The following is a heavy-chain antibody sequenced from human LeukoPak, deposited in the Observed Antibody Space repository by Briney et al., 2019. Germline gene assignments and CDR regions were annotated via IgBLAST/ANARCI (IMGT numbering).Heavy chain of an antibody. J-gene: IGHJ4*02. D-gene: IGHD2-15*01. CDR3: AREGDGLLSKDFDY. Sequence: VASVKVSCKASGYTFSGYYIHWVRQAPGQGLEWMGYSSPNSGGANSAQKFRGRVTMTRDTSISTAHMELTRLGSDDTAVYYCAREGDGLLSKDFDYWGQGTLVTVSS. V-gene: IGHV1-2*02. CDR1: GYTFSGYY. CDR2: SSPNSGGA.